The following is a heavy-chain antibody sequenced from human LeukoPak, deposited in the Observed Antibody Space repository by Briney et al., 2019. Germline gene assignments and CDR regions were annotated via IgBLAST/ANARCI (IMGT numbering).Heavy chain of an antibody. CDR1: DGSISSYY. D-gene: IGHD3-3*01. J-gene: IGHJ4*02. V-gene: IGHV4-59*01. CDR3: ARSSSGVTIFGVVIPHFDY. Sequence: SETLSLTCTVSDGSISSYYWSWIRQPPGKGLEWIGYIYYSGSTNYNPSLKSRVTISVDTSKNQFSLKLSSVTAADTAVYYCARSSSGVTIFGVVIPHFDYWGQGTLVTVSS. CDR2: IYYSGST.